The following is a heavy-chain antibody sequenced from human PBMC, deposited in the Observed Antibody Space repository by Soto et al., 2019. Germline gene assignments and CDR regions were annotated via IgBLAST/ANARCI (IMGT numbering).Heavy chain of an antibody. CDR1: GFTFSSYA. CDR2: ISGSGGST. V-gene: IGHV3-23*01. D-gene: IGHD4-17*01. Sequence: GGSLRLSCAASGFTFSSYAMSWVRQAPGKGLEWVSAISGSGGSTYYADSVKGRFTISRDNSKNTLYLQMNSLRAEDTAVYYCAKDTRATVTTWRYYGMDVWGQGTTVTVSS. J-gene: IGHJ6*02. CDR3: AKDTRATVTTWRYYGMDV.